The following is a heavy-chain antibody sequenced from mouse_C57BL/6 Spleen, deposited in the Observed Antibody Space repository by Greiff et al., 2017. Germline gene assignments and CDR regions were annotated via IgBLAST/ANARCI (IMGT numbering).Heavy chain of an antibody. V-gene: IGHV1-66*01. CDR2: IYPGSGNT. CDR1: GYSFTSYY. Sequence: VQLQESGPELVKPGASVKISCKASGYSFTSYYIHWVKQRPGQGLEWIGWIYPGSGNTKYNEKFKGKATLTADTSSSTAYMPLSSLTSEDSAVYYCARSGDYDVVRFAYWGQGTLVTVSA. J-gene: IGHJ3*01. D-gene: IGHD2-4*01. CDR3: ARSGDYDVVRFAY.